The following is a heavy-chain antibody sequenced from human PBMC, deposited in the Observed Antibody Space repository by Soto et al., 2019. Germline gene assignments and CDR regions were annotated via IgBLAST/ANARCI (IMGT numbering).Heavy chain of an antibody. J-gene: IGHJ6*02. Sequence: QVQLQQWGAGLLKPSETLSLTCAVYGGSFSGYYWSWIRQPPGKGLEWIGEINHSGSTNYNPSLKSRVTISVDTSKNQSSLKLSSVTAADTAVYYCARAAPEADYYYGMDVWGQGTTVTVSS. CDR3: ARAAPEADYYYGMDV. CDR1: GGSFSGYY. D-gene: IGHD6-19*01. V-gene: IGHV4-34*01. CDR2: INHSGST.